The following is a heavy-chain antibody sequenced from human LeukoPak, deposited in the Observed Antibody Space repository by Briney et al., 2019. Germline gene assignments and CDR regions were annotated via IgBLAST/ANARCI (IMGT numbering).Heavy chain of an antibody. Sequence: GGSLRLSCAASGFTFSSYSMNWVRQAPGKGLEWVSSISSSSSYIYYADSVKGRFTISRDNAKNSLYLQMNSLRAEDTAVYYCARIVVVVAATTYYYFDYWGQGTLVTVSS. D-gene: IGHD2-15*01. J-gene: IGHJ4*02. CDR3: ARIVVVVAATTYYYFDY. CDR1: GFTFSSYS. CDR2: ISSSSSYI. V-gene: IGHV3-21*01.